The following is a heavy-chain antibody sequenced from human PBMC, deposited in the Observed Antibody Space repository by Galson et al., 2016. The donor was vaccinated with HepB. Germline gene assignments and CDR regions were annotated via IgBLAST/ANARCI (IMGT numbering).Heavy chain of an antibody. CDR1: GFSLSTSGMR. CDR2: IDGGGDK. J-gene: IGHJ6*02. V-gene: IGHV2-70*01. Sequence: PALVKPTQTLTLTCTFSGFSLSTSGMRVIWIRQPPGKALEWLSLIDGGGDKYYSISLKTRLTISKDTSKNQVVLTMTNMDPLDTGTYSCARNRYTNTLYSYYYGMDVWGQGTAVTVSS. D-gene: IGHD1-14*01. CDR3: ARNRYTNTLYSYYYGMDV.